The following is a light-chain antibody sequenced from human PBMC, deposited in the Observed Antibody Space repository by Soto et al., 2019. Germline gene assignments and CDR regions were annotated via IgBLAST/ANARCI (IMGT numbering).Light chain of an antibody. CDR2: DAS. CDR3: QQYNGNPPGT. Sequence: DIRMTQSPSTLSTSVGDKVTITCRASQSISNLLAWYQQKPGKAPKLLIFDASILNGGVPSRFSGSGSGTDFSPTMSSLKPNHSATCYCQQYNGNPPGTFGQGTKVEI. J-gene: IGKJ1*01. CDR1: QSISNL. V-gene: IGKV1-5*01.